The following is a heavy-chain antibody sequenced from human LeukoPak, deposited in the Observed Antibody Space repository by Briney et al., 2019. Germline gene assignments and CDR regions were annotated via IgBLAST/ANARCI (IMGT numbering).Heavy chain of an antibody. J-gene: IGHJ4*02. D-gene: IGHD5-24*01. CDR3: ASERWLQY. CDR2: INNDGSST. CDR1: GFTFSRYW. V-gene: IGHV3-74*01. Sequence: GGPLRLSCAASGFTFSRYWMHWVRQAPGKGLVWVSRINNDGSSTNYADSVKGRFTISRDNAKNTLYLQMNSLRAEDTGVYYCASERWLQYWGQGTLVTVSS.